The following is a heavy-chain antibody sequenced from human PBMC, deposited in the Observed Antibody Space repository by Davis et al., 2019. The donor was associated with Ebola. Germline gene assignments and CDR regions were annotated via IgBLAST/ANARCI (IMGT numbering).Heavy chain of an antibody. CDR3: ARSWAATVTTLMGPEDY. CDR2: INPISGAA. CDR1: GLTFAAYY. V-gene: IGHV1-2*06. D-gene: IGHD4-17*01. J-gene: IGHJ4*02. Sequence: AASVKVSCKTSGLTFAAYYMHWVRQAPGQGLEWMGRINPISGAANYAQNFQGRVTMTRDTSISTAYMELSRLRSDDTAVYYCARSWAATVTTLMGPEDYWGQGTLVTVSS.